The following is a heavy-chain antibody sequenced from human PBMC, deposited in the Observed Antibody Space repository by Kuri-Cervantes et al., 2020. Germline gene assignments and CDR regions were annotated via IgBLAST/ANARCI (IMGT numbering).Heavy chain of an antibody. V-gene: IGHV1-69*01. J-gene: IGHJ3*02. Sequence: VKVSCKASGGTFSSYAISWVRQAPGQGLEWMGGIIPIFGTANYAQKFQGRVTITADESTSTAYMELSSLRSEDTAVYYCARRLFQRRVVADRRYAFDIWGQGTMVTVSS. D-gene: IGHD5-12*01. CDR3: ARRLFQRRVVADRRYAFDI. CDR1: GGTFSSYA. CDR2: IIPIFGTA.